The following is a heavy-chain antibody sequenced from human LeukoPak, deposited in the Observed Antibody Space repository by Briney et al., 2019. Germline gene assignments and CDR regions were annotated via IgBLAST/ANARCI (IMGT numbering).Heavy chain of an antibody. Sequence: RPGGSLRLSCAASGFTFRTYAMNWVRQAPGKGLEWVSSISDSTTYIYYADSVKGRFTTSRDNAKNSLYLQMNSLRAEDTAVYYCASDVGRVDAFDIWGQGTMVTVSS. J-gene: IGHJ3*02. CDR3: ASDVGRVDAFDI. CDR1: GFTFRTYA. CDR2: ISDSTTYI. D-gene: IGHD3-10*01. V-gene: IGHV3-21*01.